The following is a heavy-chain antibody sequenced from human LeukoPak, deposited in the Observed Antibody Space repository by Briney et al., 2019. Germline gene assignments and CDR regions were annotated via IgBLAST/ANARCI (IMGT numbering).Heavy chain of an antibody. Sequence: PGRCLRLSCTASGFTFGDYAMSWVRQAPGKGLEWVGFIRSKAYGGTTEYAASVKGRFTISRDDSKSIAYLQMNSLKTEDTAVYYCTREPYCGGDCYSEFDYWGQGTLVTVSS. J-gene: IGHJ4*02. D-gene: IGHD2-21*02. CDR1: GFTFGDYA. CDR2: IRSKAYGGTT. V-gene: IGHV3-49*04. CDR3: TREPYCGGDCYSEFDY.